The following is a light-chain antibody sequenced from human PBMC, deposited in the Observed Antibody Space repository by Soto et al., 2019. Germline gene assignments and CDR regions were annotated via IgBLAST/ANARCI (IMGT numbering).Light chain of an antibody. V-gene: IGKV3D-20*02. J-gene: IGKJ5*01. CDR3: QQRSNWPIT. CDR2: GAS. Sequence: EIVLTQSPGTLSLSPGERATLSCRASQSVSSSYLAWYQQKPGQAPRFLIYGASSRATGIPDRFSGSGSGTDFTLTISSLEPEDFAVYYCQQRSNWPITFGQGTRLEIK. CDR1: QSVSSSY.